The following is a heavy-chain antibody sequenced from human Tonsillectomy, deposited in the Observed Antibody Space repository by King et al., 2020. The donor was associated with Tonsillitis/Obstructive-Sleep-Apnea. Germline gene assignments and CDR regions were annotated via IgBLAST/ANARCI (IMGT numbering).Heavy chain of an antibody. Sequence: VQLQQWGAALLKPSETLSLTCAVYGGSFSGYYWSWIRQPPGKGLEWIGEINHSGSTNYNPSLKSRVTISVDTSKNQFSLKLSSVTAADTAVYYCARRRVLWFGELLRGYYYYYGMDVWGQGTTVTVSS. CDR1: GGSFSGYY. J-gene: IGHJ6*02. CDR2: INHSGST. CDR3: ARRRVLWFGELLRGYYYYYGMDV. V-gene: IGHV4-34*01. D-gene: IGHD3-10*01.